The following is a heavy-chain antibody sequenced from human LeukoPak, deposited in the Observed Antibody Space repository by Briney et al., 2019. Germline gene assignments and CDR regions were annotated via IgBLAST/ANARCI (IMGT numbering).Heavy chain of an antibody. V-gene: IGHV3-23*01. J-gene: IGHJ4*02. CDR3: ARSTYQLLCFDY. CDR1: GCTFSSYA. Sequence: GGSLRLSCAASGCTFSSYAMSWVRQAPGKGLEWVSAISGSGGSTYYADSVKGRFTISRDNSKNTLYLQMNSLRAEDTAVYYCARSTYQLLCFDYWGQGTLVTVSS. CDR2: ISGSGGST. D-gene: IGHD2-2*01.